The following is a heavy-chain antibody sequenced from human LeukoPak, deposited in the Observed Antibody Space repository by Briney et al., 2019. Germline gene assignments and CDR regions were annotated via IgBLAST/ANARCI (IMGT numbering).Heavy chain of an antibody. V-gene: IGHV5-51*01. CDR2: IYPDDSDT. CDR3: ARPKEGSTWASDI. J-gene: IGHJ3*02. CDR1: GYTFTTSW. Sequence: GESLKISCKGSGYTFTTSWIAWVRQVPGKGLEWMGIIYPDDSDTIYSPSLQGQVTFSVNKSFDTAYLQWTSLKASDTAIYYCARPKEGSTWASDIWGQGTMVTVSS.